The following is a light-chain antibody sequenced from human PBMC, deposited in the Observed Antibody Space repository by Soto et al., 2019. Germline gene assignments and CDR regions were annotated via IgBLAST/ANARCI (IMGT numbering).Light chain of an antibody. CDR1: SRDVGGYNY. CDR2: EVS. V-gene: IGLV2-14*01. Sequence: QSALTQPASVSGSPGQSITISCTGTSRDVGGYNYVSWFQHHPGKAPKLIIYEVSYRPSGVSNRFSGSKSGDTASLTISGLQAEDEADYYCAAWDDSLNGVVFGGGTKLTVL. CDR3: AAWDDSLNGVV. J-gene: IGLJ2*01.